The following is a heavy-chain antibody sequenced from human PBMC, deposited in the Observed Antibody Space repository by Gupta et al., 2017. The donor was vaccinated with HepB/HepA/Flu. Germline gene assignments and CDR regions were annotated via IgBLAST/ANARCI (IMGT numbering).Heavy chain of an antibody. CDR1: GGSIRSGSNY. CDR2: IYYSGTT. D-gene: IGHD1-26*01. J-gene: IGHJ5*02. V-gene: IGHV4-31*03. Sequence: QVQLQESGPGLVKPSQNLSLTCTVSGGSIRSGSNYWSWIRQVPGKGLEWIGHIYYSGTTSYNPSLKSRLTISIDTSKNQFSLMLASVTAADAAVYYCARERVAPGVVGSTQRRANWFDPWGQGTLVTVSA. CDR3: ARERVAPGVVGSTQRRANWFDP.